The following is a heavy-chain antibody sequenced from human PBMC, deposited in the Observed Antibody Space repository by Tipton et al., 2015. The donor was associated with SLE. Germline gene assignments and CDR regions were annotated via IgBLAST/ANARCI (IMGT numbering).Heavy chain of an antibody. CDR3: ARSPAYWYFDL. V-gene: IGHV4-38-2*02. CDR2: TYYSGDS. J-gene: IGHJ2*01. Sequence: TLSLTCTVSGYSLSRGYYWAWIRQSPGKGLEWIGTTYYSGDSYYTPSLKSRVTLSKDTSKNQFSLNLTSVTGADTAVYYCARSPAYWYFDLWGRGTLVTVSS. CDR1: GYSLSRGYY.